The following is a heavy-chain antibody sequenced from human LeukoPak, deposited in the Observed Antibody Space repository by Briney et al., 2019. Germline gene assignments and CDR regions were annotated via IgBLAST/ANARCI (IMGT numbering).Heavy chain of an antibody. V-gene: IGHV1-18*01. J-gene: IGHJ4*02. D-gene: IGHD1-26*01. Sequence: VASVKVSCKASGGTFSSYAISWVRQAPGQGLEWMGWISAYNGNTNYAQKLQGRVTMTTDTSTSTAYMELRSLRSDDTAVYYCARDWAIVGATLSFDYWGQGTLVTVSS. CDR3: ARDWAIVGATLSFDY. CDR1: GGTFSSYA. CDR2: ISAYNGNT.